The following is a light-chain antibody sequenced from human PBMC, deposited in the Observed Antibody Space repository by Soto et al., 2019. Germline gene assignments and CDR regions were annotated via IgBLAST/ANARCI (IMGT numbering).Light chain of an antibody. Sequence: IVLTQSPDTLSLSPGERGTLSCRASQSVSSSQLVWYQQKPGQAPRLLIYAASSRATGIPDRFSGSGSGTDFTLTVSELETEDFAVYYCQHYANSVWTFGQGTKVEIK. CDR2: AAS. V-gene: IGKV3-20*01. CDR3: QHYANSVWT. J-gene: IGKJ1*01. CDR1: QSVSSSQ.